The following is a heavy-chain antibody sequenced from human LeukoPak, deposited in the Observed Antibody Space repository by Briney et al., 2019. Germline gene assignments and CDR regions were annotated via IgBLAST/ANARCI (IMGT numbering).Heavy chain of an antibody. D-gene: IGHD3-10*01. CDR3: AKAITMVRGVIY. CDR2: IRNDGSTK. J-gene: IGHJ4*02. V-gene: IGHV3-30*02. CDR1: GFTFSGYG. Sequence: PGGSLRLSCVASGFTFSGYGMHWVRQAPGKGLEWVTFIRNDGSTKYYADSVKGRFTISRDNSKNTLYLQMNSLRAKDTAVYYCAKAITMVRGVIYWGQGTLVTVSS.